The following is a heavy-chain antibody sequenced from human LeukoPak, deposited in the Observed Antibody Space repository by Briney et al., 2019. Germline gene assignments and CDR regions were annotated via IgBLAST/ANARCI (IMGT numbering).Heavy chain of an antibody. CDR1: GFTFSSHG. J-gene: IGHJ6*03. CDR2: IKSKTDGGTT. D-gene: IGHD3-22*01. CDR3: TTVGPYYDSSGYFSGYYYYYYMDV. V-gene: IGHV3-15*01. Sequence: GGSLRLSCAASGFTFSSHGMSWVRQAPGKGLEWVGRIKSKTDGGTTDYAAPVKGRFTISRDDSKNTLYLQMNSLKTEDTAVYYCTTVGPYYDSSGYFSGYYYYYYMDVWGKGTTVTISS.